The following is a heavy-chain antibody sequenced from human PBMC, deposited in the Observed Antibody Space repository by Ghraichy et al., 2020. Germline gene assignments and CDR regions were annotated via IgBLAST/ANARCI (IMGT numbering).Heavy chain of an antibody. V-gene: IGHV3-7*03. CDR2: IKQDGSEK. J-gene: IGHJ4*02. Sequence: GGSLRLSCAASGFTFSSYWMSWVRQAPGKGLEWVANIKQDGSEKYYVDSVKGRFTISRDNAKNSLYLQMHSLRAEDTAVYYCAKYSSSWYFILDYWGQGTLVTVSS. CDR1: GFTFSSYW. CDR3: AKYSSSWYFILDY. D-gene: IGHD6-13*01.